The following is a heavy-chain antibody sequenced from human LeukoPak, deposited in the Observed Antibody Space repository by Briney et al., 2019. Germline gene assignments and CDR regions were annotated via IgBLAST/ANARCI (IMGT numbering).Heavy chain of an antibody. Sequence: GGSLRLSCAASGFTFSSYAMHWVRQAPGKGLEWVAVISYDGSNKYYADSVKGRFTISRDNSKNTLYLQMNSLSAEDTAVYYCASHVVVTAIPAVFWGQGTMVTVSS. CDR3: ASHVVVTAIPAVF. CDR1: GFTFSSYA. CDR2: ISYDGSNK. D-gene: IGHD2-21*02. V-gene: IGHV3-30-3*01. J-gene: IGHJ3*01.